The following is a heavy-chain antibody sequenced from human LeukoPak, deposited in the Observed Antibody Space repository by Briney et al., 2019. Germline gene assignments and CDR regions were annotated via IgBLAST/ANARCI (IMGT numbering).Heavy chain of an antibody. CDR2: ISGTSGTQ. Sequence: GGSLRLSCAASGFTFSSYAMSWVRQAPGKGLEWVSGISGTSGTQYYADSVKGRFTVSRDNSKNTLYLQMNSLRADDTAVYYCAKNAGSSGAWYLNYWGQGTLVTVSS. V-gene: IGHV3-23*01. CDR3: AKNAGSSGAWYLNY. CDR1: GFTFSSYA. J-gene: IGHJ4*02. D-gene: IGHD2-2*01.